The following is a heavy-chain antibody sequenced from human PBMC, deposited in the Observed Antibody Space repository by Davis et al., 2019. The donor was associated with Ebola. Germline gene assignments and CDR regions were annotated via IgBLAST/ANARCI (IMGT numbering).Heavy chain of an antibody. D-gene: IGHD3-22*01. CDR1: GFTFSDNY. CDR2: ISYSGATI. V-gene: IGHV3-11*04. CDR3: ARGRDGYYYDSSGYSLLDY. J-gene: IGHJ4*02. Sequence: GESLKISCAASGFTFSDNYMTWIRQAPGKGLEWVAYISYSGATIYYADSVKGRFTISRDNAKNSLYLQMNSLRAEDTAVYYCARGRDGYYYDSSGYSLLDYWGQGTLVTVSS.